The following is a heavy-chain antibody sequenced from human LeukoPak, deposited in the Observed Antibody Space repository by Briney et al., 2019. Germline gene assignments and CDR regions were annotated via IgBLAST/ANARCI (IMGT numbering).Heavy chain of an antibody. D-gene: IGHD2-21*02. CDR1: GGTFSSYA. J-gene: IGHJ4*02. CDR2: IIPILGTA. Sequence: GSSVKVSCKASGGTFSSYAISWVRQAPGQGLEWMGGIIPILGTANYAQKFQGRVTITADESTSTAYMELSSLRSEDTAVYYCARWAYCGGDCYYYFDYWGQGTLVTVSS. V-gene: IGHV1-69*01. CDR3: ARWAYCGGDCYYYFDY.